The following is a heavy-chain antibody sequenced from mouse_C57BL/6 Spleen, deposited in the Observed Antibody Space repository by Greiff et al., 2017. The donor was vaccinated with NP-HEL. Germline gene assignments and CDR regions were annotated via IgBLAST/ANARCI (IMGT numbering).Heavy chain of an antibody. V-gene: IGHV2-2*01. CDR3: ARKIPYDYYAMDY. CDR1: GFSLTSYG. Sequence: QVQLKQSGPGLVQPSQSLSITCTVSGFSLTSYGVHWVRQSPGKGLEWLGVIWSGGSTDYNAAFISRLSISKDNSKSQVFFKMNSLQADDTAIYYCARKIPYDYYAMDYWGQGTSVTVSS. D-gene: IGHD6-5*01. CDR2: IWSGGST. J-gene: IGHJ4*01.